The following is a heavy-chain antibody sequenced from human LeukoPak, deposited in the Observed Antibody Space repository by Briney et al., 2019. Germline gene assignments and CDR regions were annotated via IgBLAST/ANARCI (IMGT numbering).Heavy chain of an antibody. J-gene: IGHJ3*02. V-gene: IGHV3-9*01. Sequence: PGGSLRLSCAASGFTFDDYAMHWVRQAPGKGLEWVSGISWNSGSIGYADSVKGRFTISRDNAKNSLYLQMNSLGAEDTALYYCAKGGTAKAFDIWGQGTMVTVSS. D-gene: IGHD6-25*01. CDR2: ISWNSGSI. CDR3: AKGGTAKAFDI. CDR1: GFTFDDYA.